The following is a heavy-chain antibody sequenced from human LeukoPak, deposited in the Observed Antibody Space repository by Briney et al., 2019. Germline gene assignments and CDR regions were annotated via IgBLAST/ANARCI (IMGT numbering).Heavy chain of an antibody. J-gene: IGHJ4*02. Sequence: GGSLRLSCALSGFTSSSYSMNWVRQAPGKGLEWVAFISSRRTPIFSADSVTGRFTISRANAKNSLYLQMDSLRAEDTAVYYCVRGATVTAIVSDPFDYWGQGTQVTVSS. V-gene: IGHV3-48*04. CDR3: VRGATVTAIVSDPFDY. CDR2: ISSRRTPI. CDR1: GFTSSSYS. D-gene: IGHD4-11*01.